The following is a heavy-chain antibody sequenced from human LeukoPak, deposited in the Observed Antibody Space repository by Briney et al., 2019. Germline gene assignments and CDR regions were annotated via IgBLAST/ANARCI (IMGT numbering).Heavy chain of an antibody. J-gene: IGHJ3*02. D-gene: IGHD6-19*01. CDR1: GGSISSYY. CDR2: IYSRGST. V-gene: IGHV4-4*07. Sequence: SETLSLTCTVSGGSISSYYWSWIRQPAGKGLEWMGRIYSRGSTNYNPSLQSRVTMSIDTSKNQISLKLNSVTAADTAVYYCARDPMAGTFRAFDSWGQGTMVTVSS. CDR3: ARDPMAGTFRAFDS.